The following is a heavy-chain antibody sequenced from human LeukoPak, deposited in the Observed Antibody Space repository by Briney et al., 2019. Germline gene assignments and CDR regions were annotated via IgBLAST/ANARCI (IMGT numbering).Heavy chain of an antibody. J-gene: IGHJ4*02. CDR3: ARQVYNSGWYLDY. CDR1: GFTFSVYW. D-gene: IGHD6-19*01. Sequence: GGSLRLSCAASGFTFSVYWMHWVRQAPREGLVWVSRINSDGSDTTYADSVKGRFTISRDNAKNTLYLQMNSLRAEDTAVYYCARQVYNSGWYLDYWGQGTLVAVSS. CDR2: INSDGSDT. V-gene: IGHV3-74*01.